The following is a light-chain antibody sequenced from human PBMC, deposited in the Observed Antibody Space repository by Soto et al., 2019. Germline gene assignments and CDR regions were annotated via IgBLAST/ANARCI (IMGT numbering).Light chain of an antibody. V-gene: IGKV3-20*01. CDR3: QQYGSSRT. CDR2: GAS. CDR1: QSVSSSY. Sequence: EIVLTQSPATLSLSPGERATLSCRASQSVSSSYLAWYPPKPGQAPRLLIYGASSRATGILARFSGSGSGTDFTLTISRLEPEDFAVYYRQQYGSSRTFGQGNKVDI. J-gene: IGKJ1*01.